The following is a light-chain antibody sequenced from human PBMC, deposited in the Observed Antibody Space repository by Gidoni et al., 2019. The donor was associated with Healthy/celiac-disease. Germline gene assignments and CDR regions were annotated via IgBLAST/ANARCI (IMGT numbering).Light chain of an antibody. J-gene: IGKJ5*01. CDR1: QSVSSY. CDR2: DAS. CDR3: QQRSNWLSIT. Sequence: EIVFTQSPATLSLSPGERATLSCRASQSVSSYLAWYQQKPGQAPRLLIYDASNRATGIPARFSGSGSGTDFTLTISSLEPEDFAVYYCQQRSNWLSITFGQGKRLEIK. V-gene: IGKV3-11*01.